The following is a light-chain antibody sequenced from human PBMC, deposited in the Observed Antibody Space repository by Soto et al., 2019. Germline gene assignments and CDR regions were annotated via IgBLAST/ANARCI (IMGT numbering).Light chain of an antibody. CDR2: GAS. J-gene: IGKJ1*01. CDR1: QSVDNY. CDR3: QQYNNWPRT. Sequence: EILMTQSPDTLSVSLGERATLSCRASQSVDNYLAWYQQRPGQSPRLLIYGASTRATGVPARFSGSGSGTEFTLTITSLQSEDLAVYYCQQYNNWPRTFGQGTKVEIK. V-gene: IGKV3-15*01.